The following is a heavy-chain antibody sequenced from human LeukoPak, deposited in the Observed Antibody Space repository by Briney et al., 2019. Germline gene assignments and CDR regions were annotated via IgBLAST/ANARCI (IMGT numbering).Heavy chain of an antibody. D-gene: IGHD4-17*01. CDR3: ARDRTTVTLFDY. CDR1: GFTFTSVW. Sequence: GGSLRLSCAASGFTFTSVWMHWFRQAPGRGLVWISRTSTDGAITGYADSVKGRFTISRDNAKNTLYLQMNSLRAEDTAVYYCARDRTTVTLFDYWGQGALVTVSS. J-gene: IGHJ4*02. CDR2: TSTDGAIT. V-gene: IGHV3-74*01.